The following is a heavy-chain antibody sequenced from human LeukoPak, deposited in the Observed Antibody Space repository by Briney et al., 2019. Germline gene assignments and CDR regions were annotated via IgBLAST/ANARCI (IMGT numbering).Heavy chain of an antibody. V-gene: IGHV4-38-2*02. CDR2: IYHSGST. CDR3: ARDRRNSAYYYDSGGYYVEY. Sequence: SETLSLTCAVSGYSISSGYYWAWIRQPPGKGLEWIGSIYHSGSTYYNPSLKSRVTISVDTSKNRFSLRLSSVTAADTAIYYCARDRRNSAYYYDSGGYYVEYWGQGTLVTVSS. D-gene: IGHD3-22*01. J-gene: IGHJ4*02. CDR1: GYSISSGYY.